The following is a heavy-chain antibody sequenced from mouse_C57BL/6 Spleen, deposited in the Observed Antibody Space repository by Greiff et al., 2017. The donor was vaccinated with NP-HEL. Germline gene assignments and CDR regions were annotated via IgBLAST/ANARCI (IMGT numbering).Heavy chain of an antibody. D-gene: IGHD2-5*01. J-gene: IGHJ1*03. CDR3: ARLYSNMGYFDV. CDR1: GFNIKDYY. CDR2: IDPEDGET. Sequence: EVKLVESGAELVKPGASVKLSCTASGFNIKDYYMHWVKQRTEQGLEWIGRIDPEDGETKYAPKFQGKATITADTSSNTAYLQLSSLTSEDTAVYYCARLYSNMGYFDVWGTGTTVTVSS. V-gene: IGHV14-2*01.